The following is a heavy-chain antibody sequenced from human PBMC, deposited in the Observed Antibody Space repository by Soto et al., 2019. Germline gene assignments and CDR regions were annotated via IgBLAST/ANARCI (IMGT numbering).Heavy chain of an antibody. CDR1: GYSFTRHW. D-gene: IGHD3-9*01. CDR2: IYPSDSDT. Sequence: PGESLKISCKGSGYSFTRHWIGWVRQMPGKGLEWMGIIYPSDSDTRYSPSFQGQVTISVDKSITTAYLQWSSVKASDTGMYYCARGSVLRYFDWWGQGTPVTVSS. CDR3: ARGSVLRYFDW. J-gene: IGHJ4*02. V-gene: IGHV5-51*01.